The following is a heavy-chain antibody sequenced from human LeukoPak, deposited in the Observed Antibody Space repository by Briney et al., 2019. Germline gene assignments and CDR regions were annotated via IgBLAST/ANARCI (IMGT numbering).Heavy chain of an antibody. CDR3: AGGRTYSSSSDY. CDR1: GYSISSGFY. V-gene: IGHV4-38-2*02. D-gene: IGHD6-6*01. J-gene: IGHJ4*02. Sequence: SETLSLTCSVSGYSISSGFYWDWIRPPPGKGLEWIGSFHHSGSTPYNPSLNSRVSISVDTSKNQFSLKLSSVTAADTAVYYCAGGRTYSSSSDYWGQGTLVTVSS. CDR2: FHHSGST.